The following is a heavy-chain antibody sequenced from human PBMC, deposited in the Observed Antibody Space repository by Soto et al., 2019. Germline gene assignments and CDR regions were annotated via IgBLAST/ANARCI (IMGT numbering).Heavy chain of an antibody. CDR3: ARAGGMATIISV. CDR2: INAGNGNT. CDR1: GYTFTSYA. V-gene: IGHV1-3*01. Sequence: QVQLVQSGAEVKKPGASVKVSCKASGYTFTSYAMHWVHQAPGQRLEWMGWINAGNGNTKYSQKFQGRVTITRDTSASTAYMELSSLRSEDTAVYYCARAGGMATIISVWGQGTLVTVSS. J-gene: IGHJ4*02. D-gene: IGHD5-12*01.